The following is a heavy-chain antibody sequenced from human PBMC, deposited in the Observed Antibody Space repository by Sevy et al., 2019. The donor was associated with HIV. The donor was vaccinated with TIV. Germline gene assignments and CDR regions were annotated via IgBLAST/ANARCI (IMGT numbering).Heavy chain of an antibody. CDR2: VNDDGTIT. Sequence: GGSLRLSCAASGFTFSSYWMHWVRQAPGKRLVWVARVNDDGTITYNADSVKGRFTISRDNAKNTLYLQMNSLRVDDTAVYYCARVYSGYYNSWGQGALVTVSS. V-gene: IGHV3-74*01. CDR1: GFTFSSYW. CDR3: ARVYSGYYNS. J-gene: IGHJ4*02. D-gene: IGHD1-26*01.